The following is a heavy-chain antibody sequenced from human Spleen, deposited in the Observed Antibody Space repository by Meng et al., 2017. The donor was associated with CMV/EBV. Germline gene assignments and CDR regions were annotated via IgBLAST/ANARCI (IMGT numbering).Heavy chain of an antibody. D-gene: IGHD6-25*01. Sequence: LSCAASGFSFSSYSINWVRQAPGKGLEWVSSISSTGTFIYYADSVKGRVTISRDNAKNSLYLQMISLRAEDTAVYFCAREGRRLSFDYWGQGTLVTVSS. J-gene: IGHJ4*02. V-gene: IGHV3-21*01. CDR3: AREGRRLSFDY. CDR2: ISSTGTFI. CDR1: GFSFSSYS.